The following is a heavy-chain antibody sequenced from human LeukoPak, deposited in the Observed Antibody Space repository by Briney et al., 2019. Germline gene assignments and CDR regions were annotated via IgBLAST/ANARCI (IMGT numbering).Heavy chain of an antibody. J-gene: IGHJ4*02. CDR1: GYTFTSYD. CDR2: LNPNSANT. D-gene: IGHD3-22*01. Sequence: ASVKVSCKASGYTFTSYDINWVRQATGQGLEWMGWLNPNSANTGYAQKFQGRVTMTEDTSTDTAYMELSSLRSEDTAVYYCATVFRSYDSSGYHGGYFDYWGQGTLVTVSS. V-gene: IGHV1-8*02. CDR3: ATVFRSYDSSGYHGGYFDY.